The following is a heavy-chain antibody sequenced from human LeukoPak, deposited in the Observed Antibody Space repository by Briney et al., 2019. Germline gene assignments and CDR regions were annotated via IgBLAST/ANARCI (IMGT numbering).Heavy chain of an antibody. CDR3: AREGSGWYYFDY. J-gene: IGHJ4*02. D-gene: IGHD6-19*01. CDR2: ISSDESGT. V-gene: IGHV3-74*01. CDR1: GFTFSSYW. Sequence: GGSLRLSCAASGFTFSSYWMHWVRQAPGKGLVWVSRISSDESGTSYADSVRGRFTISRDNAKSTLYLQMSSLRAEDTAIYYCAREGSGWYYFDYWGQGTLVTVSS.